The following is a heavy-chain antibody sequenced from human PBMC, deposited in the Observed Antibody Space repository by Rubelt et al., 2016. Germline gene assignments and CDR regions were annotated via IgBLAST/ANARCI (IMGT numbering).Heavy chain of an antibody. CDR1: GGTFSSYA. J-gene: IGHJ4*02. V-gene: IGHV1-69*01. CDR3: ATTIAIRPYYFDY. CDR2: IIPVFGTA. Sequence: QVQLVQSGAEVKKPGSSVKVSCKASGGTFSSYAISWVRQAPGQGLEWMGGIIPVFGTANYAQKFQGRITRTANESTSTAYMELSGLGSEDTGVYYCATTIAIRPYYFDYWGQGTLVTVSS. D-gene: IGHD6-6*01.